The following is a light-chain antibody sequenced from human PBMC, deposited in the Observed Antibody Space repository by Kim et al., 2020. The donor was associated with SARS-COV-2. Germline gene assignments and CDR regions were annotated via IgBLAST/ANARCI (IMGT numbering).Light chain of an antibody. Sequence: EIVMTQSPATLSVSPGERATLSCRASQSVGSNLAWYQQKPGQAPRLLIHGASTRATGIPARFSGSGSGTEFTLTIGSLQSEDFTFYYCQQYNSWPYTFGQGTKLEI. CDR2: GAS. J-gene: IGKJ2*01. CDR1: QSVGSN. CDR3: QQYNSWPYT. V-gene: IGKV3-15*01.